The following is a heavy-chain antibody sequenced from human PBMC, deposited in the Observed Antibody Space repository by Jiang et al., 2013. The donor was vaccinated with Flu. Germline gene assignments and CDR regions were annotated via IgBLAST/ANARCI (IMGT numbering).Heavy chain of an antibody. V-gene: IGHV3-11*04. CDR2: STI. D-gene: IGHD3-16*01. J-gene: IGHJ4*02. CDR3: ARVTGLKSYFDY. Sequence: STIYYADSVKGRFTISRDNAKNSLYLQMNSLRAEDTAVYYCARVTGLKSYFDYWGQGTLVTVSS.